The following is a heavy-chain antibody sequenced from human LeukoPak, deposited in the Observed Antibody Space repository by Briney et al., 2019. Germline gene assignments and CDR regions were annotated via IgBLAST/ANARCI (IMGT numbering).Heavy chain of an antibody. CDR1: GYTFTSYG. D-gene: IGHD3-3*01. Sequence: ASVKVSCKASGYTFTSYGISWVRQAPGQGLEWMGWISAYNGNTNYAQKLQGRVTMTTDTSTSTAYMELRSLRSDDTAVYYCARDGLVQVTYYDFWSGYYTGYYFGYWGQGTLVTVSS. J-gene: IGHJ4*02. V-gene: IGHV1-18*01. CDR3: ARDGLVQVTYYDFWSGYYTGYYFGY. CDR2: ISAYNGNT.